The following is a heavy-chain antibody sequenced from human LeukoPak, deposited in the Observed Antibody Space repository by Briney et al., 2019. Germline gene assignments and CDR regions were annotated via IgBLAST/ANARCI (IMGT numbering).Heavy chain of an antibody. CDR3: ARVYYGSGNSAAFDY. CDR2: ISSSGSTI. V-gene: IGHV3-48*03. D-gene: IGHD3-10*01. Sequence: GGSLRLSCAASGFTFSSYEMNWVRQAPGKGLEWVSYISSSGSTIYYGDSVKGRFTISRDNAKNSLYLQMNSLRAEDTAVYYCARVYYGSGNSAAFDYWGQGTLVTLSS. J-gene: IGHJ4*02. CDR1: GFTFSSYE.